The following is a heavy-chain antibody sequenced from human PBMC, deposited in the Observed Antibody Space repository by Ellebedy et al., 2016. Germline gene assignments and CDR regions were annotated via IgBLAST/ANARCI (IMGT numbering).Heavy chain of an antibody. D-gene: IGHD2-2*01. J-gene: IGHJ6*03. CDR1: GGSISNYY. Sequence: GSLRLXCTVSGGSISNYYWSWIRQPAGKGLEWIGRIYTSGNTNYNPSLKSRVSISVDTSKNQFSLRMNSVTAADTAVYYCATVAAMAVPASTHYFYYYIDVWGKGTTVTVSS. CDR3: ATVAAMAVPASTHYFYYYIDV. V-gene: IGHV4-4*07. CDR2: IYTSGNT.